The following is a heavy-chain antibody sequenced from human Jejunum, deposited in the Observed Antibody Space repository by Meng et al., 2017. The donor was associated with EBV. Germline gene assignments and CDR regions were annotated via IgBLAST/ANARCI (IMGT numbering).Heavy chain of an antibody. CDR1: DGSLSSTNW. D-gene: IGHD4-11*01. Sequence: QVHLQESGPGLVRPSXXXSLTCAVSDGSLSSTNWWSWVRQPPGKGLEWIGQIDYRENPYYSPSLRSRVTISVDKSKNQVSLNLNSVTAADTAIYYCTRHTAYSQGYWGQGTLVTVSS. V-gene: IGHV4-4*02. CDR2: IDYRENP. J-gene: IGHJ4*02. CDR3: TRHTAYSQGY.